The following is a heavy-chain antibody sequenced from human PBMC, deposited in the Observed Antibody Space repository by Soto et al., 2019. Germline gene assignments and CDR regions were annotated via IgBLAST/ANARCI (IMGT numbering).Heavy chain of an antibody. V-gene: IGHV4-4*02. D-gene: IGHD3-10*01. J-gene: IGHJ6*02. CDR3: ARDRPYYYGSGNYYYYYGMDV. CDR1: GGSVGSDNW. Sequence: PSETLSLTCTVSGGSVGSDNWWNWVRQTPGKGLEWIGEIHRTGSTHYNPSLKSRVTISVDKSKNQFSLSLNSVTAADTAVYYCARDRPYYYGSGNYYYYYGMDVWGQGTTVTVSS. CDR2: IHRTGST.